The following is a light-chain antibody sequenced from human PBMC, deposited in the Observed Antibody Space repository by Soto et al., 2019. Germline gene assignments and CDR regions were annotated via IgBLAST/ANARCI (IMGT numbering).Light chain of an antibody. CDR2: DAS. V-gene: IGKV3-11*01. CDR3: QQRSNGPLFT. CDR1: QSIGGN. Sequence: EIVLTQSPATLSLSPGERATLSCRASQSIGGNLAWYQQKPGQAPRLLIYDASNRATGIPARFSGKGSGTDLTLTISSLEPEDFAVYYCQQRSNGPLFTFGPGTKVDIK. J-gene: IGKJ3*01.